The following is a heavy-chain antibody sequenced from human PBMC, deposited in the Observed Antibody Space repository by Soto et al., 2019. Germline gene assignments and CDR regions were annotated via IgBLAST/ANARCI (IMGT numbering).Heavy chain of an antibody. CDR2: ISGGGDTT. D-gene: IGHD3-10*01. Sequence: EVQLLESGGGLVQPGGSLRLSCAASGFTFNNYAMTWVRQAPGKGLEWVSAISGGGDTTSYADSVKGRFTVSREGSKNTLYLKMSSLRAEDTALYYCAKGRGGSGSLTPRVDFWGQGTLVTVSS. CDR3: AKGRGGSGSLTPRVDF. J-gene: IGHJ4*02. CDR1: GFTFNNYA. V-gene: IGHV3-23*01.